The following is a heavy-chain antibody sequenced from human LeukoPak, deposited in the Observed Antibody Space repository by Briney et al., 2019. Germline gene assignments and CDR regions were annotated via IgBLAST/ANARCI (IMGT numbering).Heavy chain of an antibody. Sequence: SVKVSCKASGYTFITYYIHWVRQAPGQGLEWMGIISPSGGSTTYAQRFQGRVTMTGDTSTSTVYMELSSLRSEDTAVYYCARSRLLLDYWGQGTLVTVSS. CDR3: ARSRLLLDY. D-gene: IGHD2-21*02. J-gene: IGHJ4*02. V-gene: IGHV1-46*01. CDR1: GYTFITYY. CDR2: ISPSGGST.